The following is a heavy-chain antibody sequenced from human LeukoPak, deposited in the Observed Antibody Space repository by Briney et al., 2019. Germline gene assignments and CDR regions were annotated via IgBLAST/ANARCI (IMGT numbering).Heavy chain of an antibody. CDR2: ISSSGSTI. CDR3: ARDRYYGSGSYFDY. V-gene: IGHV3-48*04. D-gene: IGHD3-10*01. Sequence: PGGSLRLSCAASGFTFSSYWMSWVRQAPGKGLEWVSYISSSGSTIYYADSVKGRFTISRDNAKNSLYLQMNSLRAEDTAVYYCARDRYYGSGSYFDYWGQGTLVTVSS. CDR1: GFTFSSYW. J-gene: IGHJ4*02.